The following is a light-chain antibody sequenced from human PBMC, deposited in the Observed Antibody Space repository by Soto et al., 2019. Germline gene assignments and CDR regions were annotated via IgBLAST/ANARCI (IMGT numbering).Light chain of an antibody. CDR1: QSVSSSA. Sequence: EIVLTQSPGTLSLSPGERATLSCRASQSVSSSALAWYQQKPGLAPRRLIYGASSRATGIPDRFSGSGSGTDFTLTISRLEPEDFAVYYCQYYGTSPQTFGQGTKVEIK. CDR2: GAS. V-gene: IGKV3-20*01. J-gene: IGKJ1*01. CDR3: QYYGTSPQT.